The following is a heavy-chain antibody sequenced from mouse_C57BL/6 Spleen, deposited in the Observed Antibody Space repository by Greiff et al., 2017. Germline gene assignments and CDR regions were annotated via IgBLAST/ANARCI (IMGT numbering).Heavy chain of an antibody. D-gene: IGHD2-4*01. J-gene: IGHJ1*03. V-gene: IGHV1-18*01. CDR1: GYTFTDYN. CDR2: INPNNGGT. Sequence: VHVKQSGPELVKPGASVKIPCKASGYTFTDYNMDWVKQSHGKSLEWIGDINPNNGGTIYNQKFKGKATLTVDKSSSTAYMELRSLTSEDTAVYYCARRDDYVVYWYFDVWGTGTTVTVSS. CDR3: ARRDDYVVYWYFDV.